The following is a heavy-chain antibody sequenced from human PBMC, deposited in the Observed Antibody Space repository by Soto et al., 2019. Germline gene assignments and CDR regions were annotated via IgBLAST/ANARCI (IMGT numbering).Heavy chain of an antibody. Sequence: QLQLQESGPGLVKPSETLSLTCTVSGGSISSSSYYWGWIRQPPGKGLEWIGSIYYSGSTYYNPSLKSRVTISVDTSKNQFSLKLSSVTAADTAVYYCARHWILNAFDIWGQGTMVTASS. CDR2: IYYSGST. D-gene: IGHD2-2*03. CDR1: GGSISSSSYY. CDR3: ARHWILNAFDI. V-gene: IGHV4-39*01. J-gene: IGHJ3*02.